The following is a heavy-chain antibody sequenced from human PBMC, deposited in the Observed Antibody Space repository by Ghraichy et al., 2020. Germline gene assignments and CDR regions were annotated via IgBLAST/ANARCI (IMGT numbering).Heavy chain of an antibody. CDR3: ARYTAIEAFDI. J-gene: IGHJ3*02. CDR1: GFTVSSNY. Sequence: GALRLSCAASGFTVSSNYMSWVRQAPGKGLEWLSVLYSGGSTYYADSVKGRFTISRDNSQNTLYLQMNSLRAEDTAVYYCARYTAIEAFDIWGQGTMVTVSS. V-gene: IGHV3-53*01. D-gene: IGHD2-2*02. CDR2: LYSGGST.